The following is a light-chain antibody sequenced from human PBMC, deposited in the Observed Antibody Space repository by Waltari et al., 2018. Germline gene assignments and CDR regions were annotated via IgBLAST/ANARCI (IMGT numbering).Light chain of an antibody. CDR1: SNDVGGYNS. CDR2: DVS. J-gene: IGLJ2*01. Sequence: QFALPQPASVSGSPGQPVTLFGTGTSNDVGGYNSFPWYQEHPGQAPRVIIYDVSDRPSGVSDRFSGSKSGNTASLTISGLQAEDEADYYCSSQSSNNVVLFGGGTKLTVL. CDR3: SSQSSNNVVL. V-gene: IGLV2-14*01.